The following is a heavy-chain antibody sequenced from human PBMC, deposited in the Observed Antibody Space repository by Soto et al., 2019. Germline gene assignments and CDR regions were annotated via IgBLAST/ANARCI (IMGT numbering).Heavy chain of an antibody. CDR2: IYYAGSP. D-gene: IGHD2-21*02. J-gene: IGHJ4*02. V-gene: IGHV4-39*02. CDR1: GGSISSTGHY. CDR3: ARLMGVVTVDY. Sequence: QLQLQESGPGLVKPSETLSLTCSVSGGSISSTGHYWGWIRQPPGKVLEWIGNIYYAGSPYYNPSLTSRVTISWDTSKNHFSRSLTSVADADTAVYYCARLMGVVTVDYWGPGALVSVSS.